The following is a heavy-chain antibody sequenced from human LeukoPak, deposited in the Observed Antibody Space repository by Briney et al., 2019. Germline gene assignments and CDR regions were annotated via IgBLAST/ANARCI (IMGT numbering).Heavy chain of an antibody. Sequence: GGSLRLSCAASEFSVGSNYMTWVRQAPGKGLEWVSLIYSGGSTYYADSVKGRFTISRDNSKNTLYLQMNSLRAEDTAVYYCARGAYSGSNSIWFDPWGQGTLVTVSP. D-gene: IGHD1-26*01. CDR3: ARGAYSGSNSIWFDP. CDR1: EFSVGSNY. CDR2: IYSGGST. J-gene: IGHJ5*02. V-gene: IGHV3-66*01.